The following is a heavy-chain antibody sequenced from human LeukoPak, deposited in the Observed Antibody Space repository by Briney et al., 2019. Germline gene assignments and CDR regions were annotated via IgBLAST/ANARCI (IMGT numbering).Heavy chain of an antibody. J-gene: IGHJ5*02. CDR2: INPNSGGT. CDR3: ARGGDANWGSYRT. Sequence: ASVKVSCKASGYTFTGYYMHWLRQAPGQGLEWMGRINPNSGGTNYAQKFQGRVTMTRDTSISTAYMELSRLRSDDTAVYYCARGGDANWGSYRTWGQGTLVTVSS. V-gene: IGHV1-2*06. D-gene: IGHD3-16*02. CDR1: GYTFTGYY.